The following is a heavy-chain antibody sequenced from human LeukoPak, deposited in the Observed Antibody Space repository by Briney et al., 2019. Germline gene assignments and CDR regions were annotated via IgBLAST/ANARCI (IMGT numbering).Heavy chain of an antibody. V-gene: IGHV3-23*01. D-gene: IGHD2-15*01. Sequence: GGSLRLSCAASGFTFSSYAMSWVRQAPGKGLEWVSAISGSGTGTNYADSVKGRFTISRDISKNTLYLQMNSLRAEDTAVYYCARDPVDADLLDYWGQGTLVTVSS. CDR1: GFTFSSYA. J-gene: IGHJ4*02. CDR3: ARDPVDADLLDY. CDR2: ISGSGTGT.